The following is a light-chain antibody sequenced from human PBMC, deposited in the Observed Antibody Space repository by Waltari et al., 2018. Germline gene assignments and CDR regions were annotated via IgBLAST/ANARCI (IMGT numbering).Light chain of an antibody. V-gene: IGLV1-47*01. J-gene: IGLJ3*02. CDR3: GTWDDSLSRPV. CDR2: KNN. Sequence: QPVLPQPPPASGTPGQRVPIACSGSSCNIESNHAYWYQQFPGTAPKVLMFKNNQRPSGVSDRFSASKSGASASLAISGLRSDDEADYYCGTWDDSLSRPVFGGGTKLTVL. CDR1: SCNIESNH.